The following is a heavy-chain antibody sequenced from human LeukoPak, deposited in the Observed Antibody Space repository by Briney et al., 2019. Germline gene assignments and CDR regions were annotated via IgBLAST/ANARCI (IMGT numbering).Heavy chain of an antibody. D-gene: IGHD5-12*01. CDR1: GGTFSSYA. CDR2: IIPILGIA. J-gene: IGHJ5*02. Sequence: SVKVSCKASGGTFSSYAISWVRQAPGQGLEWMGRIIPILGIANYAQKFQGRVTITADKSTSTAYMELSSLRSEDTAVYYCARDGYNYNNWFDPWGQGTLVTVSS. V-gene: IGHV1-69*04. CDR3: ARDGYNYNNWFDP.